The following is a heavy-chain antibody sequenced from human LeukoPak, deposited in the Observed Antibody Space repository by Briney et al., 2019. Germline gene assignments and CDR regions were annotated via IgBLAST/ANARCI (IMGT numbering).Heavy chain of an antibody. CDR2: TYYESKWYI. J-gene: IGHJ6*02. CDR3: VRGYHRGGLDV. V-gene: IGHV6-1*01. CDR1: GDSVSSSSVV. D-gene: IGHD1-14*01. Sequence: SQTLSLTCAISGDSVSSSSVVWNWVRQPPSRGLEWLGRTYYESKWYIDYAESLKSRMSVNSDTSKNQVSLQLNSVSLEDAAVYYCVRGYHRGGLDVWGQGTTVIVSS.